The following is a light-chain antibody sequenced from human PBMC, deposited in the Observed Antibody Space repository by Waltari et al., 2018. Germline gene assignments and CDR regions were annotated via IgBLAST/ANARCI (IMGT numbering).Light chain of an antibody. J-gene: IGLJ2*01. CDR2: KDS. CDR3: QSADSSGTYVV. V-gene: IGLV3-25*03. CDR1: ALPKQY. Sequence: SYELTQPPSVSVSPGQTARITCSGDALPKQYAYWYQQKPGQAPVLVIYKDSGRPSGIPERFSGSISGTTVTLTISGVQAEDEADYYCQSADSSGTYVVFGGGTKLTVL.